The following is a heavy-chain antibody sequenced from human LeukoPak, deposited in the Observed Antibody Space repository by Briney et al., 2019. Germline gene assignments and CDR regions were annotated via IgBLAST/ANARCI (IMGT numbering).Heavy chain of an antibody. D-gene: IGHD3-10*01. V-gene: IGHV1-8*01. CDR1: GYTLTSYE. CDR2: MNPNSGNT. CDR3: ARRTGWFGEFYYYYYMDV. J-gene: IGHJ6*03. Sequence: GASVKVSCKASGYTLTSYEINWVRQATGQGLEWMGWMNPNSGNTGYAQKFQGRVTMTRNTSISTAYMELSSLRSEDTAVYYCARRTGWFGEFYYYYYMDVWGKGTTVTISS.